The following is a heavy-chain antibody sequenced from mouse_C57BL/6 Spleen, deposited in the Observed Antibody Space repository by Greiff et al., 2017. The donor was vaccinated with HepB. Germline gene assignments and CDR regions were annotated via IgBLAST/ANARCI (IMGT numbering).Heavy chain of an antibody. V-gene: IGHV1-52*01. Sequence: QVHVKQPGAELVRPGSSVKLSCKASGYTFTSYWIHWVKQRPIQGLEWIGNIDPSDSETHYNQKFKDKATLTVDKSSSTAYMQLSSLTSEDSAVYYCAKDYFDYWGQGTTLTVSS. CDR3: AKDYFDY. CDR1: GYTFTSYW. J-gene: IGHJ2*01. CDR2: IDPSDSET.